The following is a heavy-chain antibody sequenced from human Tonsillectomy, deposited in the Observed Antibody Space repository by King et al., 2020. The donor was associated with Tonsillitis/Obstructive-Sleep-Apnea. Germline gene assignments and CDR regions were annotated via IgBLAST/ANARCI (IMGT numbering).Heavy chain of an antibody. J-gene: IGHJ6*02. V-gene: IGHV5-10-1*03. CDR1: GYSFTSYW. CDR3: ATYYYDGSGYYTRYFYSYSMDV. CDR2: IDPSDSYT. D-gene: IGHD3-22*01. Sequence: QLVQSGAEVKKPGESLRISCKGSGYSFTSYWISWVRQMPGKGLEWMGRIDPSDSYTNYSPSFQGHVTISADKSISTAYLQWSSLKASDTAMYYCATYYYDGSGYYTRYFYSYSMDVWGQGTTVTVSS.